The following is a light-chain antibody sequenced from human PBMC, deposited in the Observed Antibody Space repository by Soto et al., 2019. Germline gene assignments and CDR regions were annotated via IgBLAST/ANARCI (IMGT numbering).Light chain of an antibody. V-gene: IGKV1-5*03. CDR1: QSISSW. Sequence: IQMTQTPTTLSASVGDRVTITCRASQSISSWLAWYQQKPGKAPKLLIYKASSLESGVPSRFSGSGSGTEFTLTISSLQPDDFATYYCQQYISYWTFCQVSMVDNK. CDR3: QQYISYWT. CDR2: KAS. J-gene: IGKJ1*01.